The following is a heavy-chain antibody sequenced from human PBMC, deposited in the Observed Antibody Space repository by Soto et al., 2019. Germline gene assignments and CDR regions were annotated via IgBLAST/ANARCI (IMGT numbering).Heavy chain of an antibody. J-gene: IGHJ4*02. CDR3: AKTPDSSGYYFNDY. Sequence: GGSLRLSCAASGFTFGSYGMHWVRQAPGKGLEWVAVISYDGINRYYADSVKGRFTISRDNSKNTLYLQMNSLRAEDTAVYSCAKTPDSSGYYFNDYWGQGTLVTSPQ. D-gene: IGHD3-22*01. CDR2: ISYDGINR. V-gene: IGHV3-30*18. CDR1: GFTFGSYG.